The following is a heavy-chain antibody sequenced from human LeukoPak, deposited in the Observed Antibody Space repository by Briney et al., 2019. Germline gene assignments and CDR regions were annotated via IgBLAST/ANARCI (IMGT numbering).Heavy chain of an antibody. V-gene: IGHV4-59*01. J-gene: IGHJ4*02. D-gene: IGHD6-19*01. Sequence: PSETLSLTCTVSGGSISSYYWSWIRQPPGKGLEWIGYIYYSGSTNYNPSLKSRVTISVDTSKNQFSLKLSSVTAADTAVYYCARDGSSGWAPQFDYWGQGTLVTVSS. CDR3: ARDGSSGWAPQFDY. CDR2: IYYSGST. CDR1: GGSISSYY.